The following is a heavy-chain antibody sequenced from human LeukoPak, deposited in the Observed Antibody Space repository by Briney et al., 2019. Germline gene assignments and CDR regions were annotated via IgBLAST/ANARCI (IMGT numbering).Heavy chain of an antibody. CDR3: ARLEGYGHGLDY. V-gene: IGHV3-64*01. D-gene: IGHD5-18*01. CDR1: GFTFSSYA. J-gene: IGHJ4*02. CDR2: ISSNGGST. Sequence: GGSLRLSCAASGFTFSSYAMHWVRQAPGNGLEYVSAISSNGGSTYYANSVKGRFTISRDNSKNTLYLQMGSLRAEDMAVYYCARLEGYGHGLDYWGQGTLVTVSS.